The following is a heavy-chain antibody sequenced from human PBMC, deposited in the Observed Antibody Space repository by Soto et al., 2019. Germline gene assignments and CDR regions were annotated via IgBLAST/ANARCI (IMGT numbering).Heavy chain of an antibody. J-gene: IGHJ6*02. V-gene: IGHV3-23*01. CDR1: GFTFSSSA. Sequence: GGSLRLSCAASGFTFSSSAMTWVRQAPGKGLEWVSAISGSGGSTYYADSVKGRFTISRDNSKNTLYLQMNSLRAEDTAVYYCARDKGVVPAALYYYYYGMDVWGQGTTVTVSS. D-gene: IGHD2-2*01. CDR2: ISGSGGST. CDR3: ARDKGVVPAALYYYYYGMDV.